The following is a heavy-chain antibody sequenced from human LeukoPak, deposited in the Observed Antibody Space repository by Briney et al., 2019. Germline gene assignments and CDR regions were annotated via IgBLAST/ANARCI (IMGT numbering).Heavy chain of an antibody. V-gene: IGHV3-49*04. CDR1: GFTFGDYA. CDR2: IRSKAYGGTT. D-gene: IGHD2-2*01. J-gene: IGHJ6*04. Sequence: GGSLRLSCTASGFTFGDYAMSWVRQAPGKGLEWVGFIRSKAYGGTTEYAASVKGRFTISRDDSKSIAYLQICSLKAEDTAVYYCARALHDQLPHYYYGMDVWGKGTTVTVSS. CDR3: ARALHDQLPHYYYGMDV.